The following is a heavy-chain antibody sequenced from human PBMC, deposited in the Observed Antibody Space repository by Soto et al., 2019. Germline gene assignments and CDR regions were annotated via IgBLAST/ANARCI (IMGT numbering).Heavy chain of an antibody. D-gene: IGHD6-6*01. J-gene: IGHJ6*03. Sequence: GGSLRLSCAAFGLTLSTSSMNWVRQVPGRGLEWISYIRRHTSVTAYADSVKGRFTISRDNSKNTLYLQMNTLRPEDTAVYYCAKDLVSSSSGRYYYYYMDVWGKGTTVTVSS. CDR2: IRRHTSVT. CDR1: GLTLSTSS. V-gene: IGHV3-48*01. CDR3: AKDLVSSSSGRYYYYYMDV.